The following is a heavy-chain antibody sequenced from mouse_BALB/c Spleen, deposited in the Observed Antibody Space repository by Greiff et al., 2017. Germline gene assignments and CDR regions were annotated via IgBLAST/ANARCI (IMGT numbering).Heavy chain of an antibody. CDR1: GYTFTDYA. J-gene: IGHJ4*01. V-gene: IGHV1-67*01. CDR2: ISTYNGNT. D-gene: IGHD1-1*01. CDR3: ERGGPTYYGSRNYAMDD. Sequence: VQLQQSGPEVVRPGVSVKISCKGSGYTFTDYAMHWVKQSHAKSLEWIGVISTYNGNTNYNQKFKGKATMTVDKSSSTAYMELARLTSEDSAIYYCERGGPTYYGSRNYAMDDWGQGTSVTGSS.